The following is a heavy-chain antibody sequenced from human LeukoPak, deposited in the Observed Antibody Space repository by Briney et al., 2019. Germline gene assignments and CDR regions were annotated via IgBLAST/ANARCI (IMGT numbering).Heavy chain of an antibody. CDR3: ARHRFASPLDS. Sequence: PSETLSLTCTVSGVSTSSSYWSWLRQPPGKGLEWIGYIFYTGDSRHNPSFKSRVSISLDTSKDQISLKLSSVTATDTAVYYCARHRFASPLDSWGQGTLVTVSS. CDR1: GVSTSSSY. D-gene: IGHD3-16*01. CDR2: IFYTGDS. J-gene: IGHJ4*02. V-gene: IGHV4-59*08.